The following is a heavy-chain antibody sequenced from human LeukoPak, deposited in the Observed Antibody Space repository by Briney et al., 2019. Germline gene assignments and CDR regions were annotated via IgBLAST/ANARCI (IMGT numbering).Heavy chain of an antibody. D-gene: IGHD4-17*01. CDR3: ASVTTVTTTPQAFDI. J-gene: IGHJ3*02. Sequence: PSETLSLTCAVYGGSFSGYYWSWIRQPPGKGLEWIGSIYYSGSTYYNPSLKSRVTISVDTSKNQFSLKLSSVTAADTAVYYCASVTTVTTTPQAFDIWGQGTMVTVSS. V-gene: IGHV4-34*01. CDR2: IYYSGST. CDR1: GGSFSGYY.